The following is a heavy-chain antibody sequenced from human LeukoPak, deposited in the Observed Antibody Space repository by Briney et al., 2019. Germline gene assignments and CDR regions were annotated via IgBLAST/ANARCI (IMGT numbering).Heavy chain of an antibody. D-gene: IGHD6-13*01. CDR2: FDPEDGET. Sequence: GASVKVSCKVSGYTLTELSMHWVRQAPGKGLEWMGGFDPEDGETIYAQKFQGRVTMTKDTSTDTAYMELSSLRSEDTAVYYCATWYSSNMDVWGKGTTVTVSS. J-gene: IGHJ6*04. V-gene: IGHV1-24*01. CDR3: ATWYSSNMDV. CDR1: GYTLTELS.